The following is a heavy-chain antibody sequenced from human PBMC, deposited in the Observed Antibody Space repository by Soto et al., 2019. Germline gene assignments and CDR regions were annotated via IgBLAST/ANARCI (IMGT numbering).Heavy chain of an antibody. D-gene: IGHD5-18*01. CDR2: IYYSGST. J-gene: IGHJ6*02. V-gene: IGHV4-61*01. CDR1: GGSISSSSSY. Sequence: SETLSLTCTVSGGSISSSSSYWGWIRQPPGKGLEWIGYIYYSGSTNYNPSLKSRVTISVDTSKNQFSLKLSSVTAADTAVYYCARDQGPDTAMEHYYSYGMDFWGPGTTVTVSS. CDR3: ARDQGPDTAMEHYYSYGMDF.